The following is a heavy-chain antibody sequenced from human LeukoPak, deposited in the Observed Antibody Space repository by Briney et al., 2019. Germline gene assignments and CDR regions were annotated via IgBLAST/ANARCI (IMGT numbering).Heavy chain of an antibody. D-gene: IGHD5-18*01. V-gene: IGHV4-34*01. J-gene: IGHJ5*02. CDR2: INHSGST. CDR1: GGSLSGYY. CDR3: ARDIGYLSP. Sequence: PSETLSLTCAVYGGSLSGYYWSWIRQPPGKGLEWIGEINHSGSTNYNPSLKSRVTISVDTSKHQFSLKLSSVTAADTAVYYCARDIGYLSPWGQGTLVTVSS.